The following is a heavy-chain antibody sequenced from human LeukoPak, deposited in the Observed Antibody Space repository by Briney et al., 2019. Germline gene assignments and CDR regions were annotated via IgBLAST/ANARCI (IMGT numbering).Heavy chain of an antibody. Sequence: GGSLRLSCTASGFTFGDYAMSWFRQAPGKGLEWVAVISYDGSNKYYADSVKGRFTISRDNSKNTLYLQMNSLRAEDTAVYYCARDRTLLWFGELPDWGQGTLVTVSS. CDR1: GFTFGDYA. J-gene: IGHJ4*02. V-gene: IGHV3-30*04. CDR2: ISYDGSNK. D-gene: IGHD3-10*01. CDR3: ARDRTLLWFGELPD.